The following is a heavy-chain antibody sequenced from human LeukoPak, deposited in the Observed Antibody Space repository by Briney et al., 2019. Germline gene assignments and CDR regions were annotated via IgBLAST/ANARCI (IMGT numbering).Heavy chain of an antibody. V-gene: IGHV4-38-2*02. D-gene: IGHD6-13*01. CDR1: GYSISSGYY. J-gene: IGHJ4*02. Sequence: SETLSLTCTVSGYSISSGYYWGWIRQPPGKGLEWIGSIYHSGSTYYNPSLKSRVTISVDTSKNQFSLKLSSVTAADTAVYYCARGHEQQQLAHWGQGTLVTVSS. CDR2: IYHSGST. CDR3: ARGHEQQQLAH.